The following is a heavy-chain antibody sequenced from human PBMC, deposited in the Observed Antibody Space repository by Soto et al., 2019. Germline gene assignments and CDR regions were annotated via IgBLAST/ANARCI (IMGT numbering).Heavy chain of an antibody. Sequence: KPSETLSLTCTVSGGSISSYYWSWIRQPPGKGLEWIGYIYYSGSTNYNPSLKSRVTISVDTSKNQFSLKLSSVTAADTAVYYCARDEIYYDILTGSQGYYGMDVWGQGTTVTVSS. V-gene: IGHV4-59*01. J-gene: IGHJ6*02. CDR3: ARDEIYYDILTGSQGYYGMDV. CDR1: GGSISSYY. D-gene: IGHD3-9*01. CDR2: IYYSGST.